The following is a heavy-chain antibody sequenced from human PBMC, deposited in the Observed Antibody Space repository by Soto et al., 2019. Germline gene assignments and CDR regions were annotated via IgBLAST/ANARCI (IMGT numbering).Heavy chain of an antibody. Sequence: GGSLRLSCAASGFPFSIYAMHLVRQSPGKGLEWVAVISYDGSNKYYADSVKGRFTISRDNSKNTLYLQMNSLRAEDTAVYYCARGGMIAVAVPPQNYSGQGTLVTVSS. CDR3: ARGGMIAVAVPPQNY. J-gene: IGHJ4*02. D-gene: IGHD6-19*01. CDR1: GFPFSIYA. V-gene: IGHV3-30-3*01. CDR2: ISYDGSNK.